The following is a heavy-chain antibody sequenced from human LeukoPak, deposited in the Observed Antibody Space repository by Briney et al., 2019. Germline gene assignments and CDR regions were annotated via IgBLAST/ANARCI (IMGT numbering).Heavy chain of an antibody. CDR1: GFTFSSYD. CDR3: ARGMVRGDHWFDP. V-gene: IGHV3-13*01. Sequence: PGGSLRLSCAASGFTFSSYDMHWVRQATGKGLEWVSGIGTAGDTYYPGSVKGRFTISRENAKNSLYLQMNSLRAGGTAVYYCARGMVRGDHWFDPWGQGTLVTVSS. J-gene: IGHJ5*02. CDR2: IGTAGDT. D-gene: IGHD3-10*01.